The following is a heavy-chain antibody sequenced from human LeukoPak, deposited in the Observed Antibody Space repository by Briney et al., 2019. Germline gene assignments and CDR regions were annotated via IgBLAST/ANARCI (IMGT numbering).Heavy chain of an antibody. V-gene: IGHV1-2*02. CDR3: ATLVRGSNSYYPY. D-gene: IGHD3-10*01. CDR1: GYPFTDYY. Sequence: ASVRVSCKASGYPFTDYYMHWIRQARGQGLEWMGWTNPNTGDTNYPQKFQGRVTMTTDTSISTAYMDLSRLSSDDTAVYYCATLVRGSNSYYPYWGQGTLVTVYS. CDR2: TNPNTGDT. J-gene: IGHJ4*02.